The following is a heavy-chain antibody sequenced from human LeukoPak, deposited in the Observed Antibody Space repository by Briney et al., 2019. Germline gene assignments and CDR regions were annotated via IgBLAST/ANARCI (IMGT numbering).Heavy chain of an antibody. V-gene: IGHV3-23*01. CDR2: ISGSGGST. J-gene: IGHJ3*02. CDR3: ARDREVATRLHDAFDI. Sequence: GGSLRLSCAASGFTFSSYGISWVRQAPGKGLEWVSAISGSGGSTYYADSVKGRFTISRDNSKNTLYLQMNSLRAEDTAVYYCARDREVATRLHDAFDIWGQGTVVTVSS. CDR1: GFTFSSYG. D-gene: IGHD5-24*01.